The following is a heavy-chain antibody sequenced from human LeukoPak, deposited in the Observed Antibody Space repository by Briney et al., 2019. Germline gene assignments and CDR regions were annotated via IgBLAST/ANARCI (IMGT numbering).Heavy chain of an antibody. D-gene: IGHD1-26*01. V-gene: IGHV4-39*07. CDR1: GGSISSSSYY. J-gene: IGHJ6*03. Sequence: PSETLSLTCTVSGGSISSSSYYWGWIRQPPGKGLEWIGSIYYSGSTYYNPSLKSRVTISVDTSKNQFSLKLSSVTAADTAVYYCARAHLTRVGYYYYYYMDVWGKGTTVTVSS. CDR2: IYYSGST. CDR3: ARAHLTRVGYYYYYYMDV.